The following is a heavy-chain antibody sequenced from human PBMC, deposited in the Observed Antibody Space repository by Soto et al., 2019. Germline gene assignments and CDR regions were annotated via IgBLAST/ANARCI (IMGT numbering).Heavy chain of an antibody. CDR2: ISASGGGT. Sequence: EVHLLESGGGLVQPGGSLRLSCAASGFTFGSYVMAWVRQAPGKGLEWISGISASGGGTYYSDSVKGRFTISRDNSKNTMYLQMSSLRAEDTAVYYCAKRFPGDNSAYGLDYWGQGTLVTVSS. CDR1: GFTFGSYV. CDR3: AKRFPGDNSAYGLDY. V-gene: IGHV3-23*01. D-gene: IGHD3-22*01. J-gene: IGHJ4*02.